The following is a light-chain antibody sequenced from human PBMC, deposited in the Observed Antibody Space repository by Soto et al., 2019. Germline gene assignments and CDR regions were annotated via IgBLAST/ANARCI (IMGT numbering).Light chain of an antibody. CDR1: SSNIGSNY. CDR3: AAWDDSLSGYV. J-gene: IGLJ1*01. V-gene: IGLV1-47*01. CDR2: RNN. Sequence: QTAPTQPPPSSGTPRQRVTISFSGSSSNIGSNYVYWYQQLPGTAPKLLIYRNNQRPSGVPDRFSGSKSGTSASLAISGLRSEDEADYYCAAWDDSLSGYVFGTGTKVTVL.